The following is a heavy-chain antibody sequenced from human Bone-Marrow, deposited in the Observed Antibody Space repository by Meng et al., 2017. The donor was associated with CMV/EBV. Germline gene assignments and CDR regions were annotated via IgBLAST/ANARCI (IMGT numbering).Heavy chain of an antibody. Sequence: GESLKISCAASGFTFSSYNMHWVRQDPGKGPEWVAVISYGGLNEYYADSVKGRFTISRDDSKKTLYLQMNDLRAEDTAVYYCARAIYGSGSYYNERGSNDYWGQGTLVTVSS. CDR1: GFTFSSYN. D-gene: IGHD3-10*01. J-gene: IGHJ4*02. CDR3: ARAIYGSGSYYNERGSNDY. V-gene: IGHV3-30*04. CDR2: ISYGGLNE.